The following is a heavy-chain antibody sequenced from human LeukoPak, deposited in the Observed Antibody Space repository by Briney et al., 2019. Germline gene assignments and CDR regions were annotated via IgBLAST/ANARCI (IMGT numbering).Heavy chain of an antibody. CDR1: GGTFSSYA. CDR2: IIPIFGTA. J-gene: IGHJ4*02. V-gene: IGHV1-69*13. CDR3: AKLGYCSSTSCSNFDY. D-gene: IGHD2-2*01. Sequence: GASVKVSCKASGGTFSSYAISWVRQAPGQGLEWMGGIIPIFGTANYAQKFQGRVTITADESTRTAYMELSSLRSEDTAVYYCAKLGYCSSTSCSNFDYWGQGTLVTVSS.